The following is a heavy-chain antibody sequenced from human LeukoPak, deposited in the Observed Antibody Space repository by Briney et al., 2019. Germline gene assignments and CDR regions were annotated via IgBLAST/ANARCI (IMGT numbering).Heavy chain of an antibody. CDR1: GFTFSSYS. Sequence: GGSLRLSCAASGFTFSSYSMTWVRQAPGKGLEWVSYISSSSSTIYYADSVKGRFTISRDNAKNSLYLQMNSLRAEDTAVYYCARGPLVGAVGYWGQGTLVTVSS. V-gene: IGHV3-48*01. D-gene: IGHD1-26*01. CDR2: ISSSSSTI. J-gene: IGHJ4*02. CDR3: ARGPLVGAVGY.